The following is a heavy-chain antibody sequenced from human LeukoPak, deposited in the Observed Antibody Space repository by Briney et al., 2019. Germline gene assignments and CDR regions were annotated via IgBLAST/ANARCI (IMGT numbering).Heavy chain of an antibody. CDR1: GFTFSSYS. D-gene: IGHD6-13*01. V-gene: IGHV3-21*01. CDR3: ARDSIAAAGPRYFDY. CDR2: ISSSSSYI. Sequence: KPGGSLRLSCAASGFTFSSYSMNWVRQAPGKGLEWVSSISSSSSYIYYADSVKGRFTISRDNAKNSLYLQMHSLRAEDTAVYYCARDSIAAAGPRYFDYWGQGTLVTVSS. J-gene: IGHJ4*02.